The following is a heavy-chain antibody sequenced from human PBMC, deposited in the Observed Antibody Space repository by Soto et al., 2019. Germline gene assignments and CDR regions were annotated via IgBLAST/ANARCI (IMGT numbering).Heavy chain of an antibody. J-gene: IGHJ4*02. CDR2: IYYTGST. CDR3: ARVDTLRFLEWLYFDY. Sequence: PSETLSRTCTVSGGSISSYYWSWIRQPPGKGLEWIGYIYYTGSTNHNPSLKSRVTISVDTSKNQFSLKLSSVTAADTAVYYCARVDTLRFLEWLYFDYWGQGTLVTVSS. V-gene: IGHV4-59*01. D-gene: IGHD3-3*01. CDR1: GGSISSYY.